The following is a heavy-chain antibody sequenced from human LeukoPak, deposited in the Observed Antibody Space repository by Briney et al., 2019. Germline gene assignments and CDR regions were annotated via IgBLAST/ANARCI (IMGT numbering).Heavy chain of an antibody. D-gene: IGHD3-9*01. CDR2: IYYSGST. J-gene: IGHJ4*02. Sequence: SETLSLTCTVSGGSISTYYGNWIRQAPGKGLEWIGYIYYSGSTNYNPSLKSRVTISVDTSKNQFSLKLSSVTAADTAVYYCARGRGRYFDWAGHDYWGQGTLVTVSS. V-gene: IGHV4-59*12. CDR1: GGSISTYY. CDR3: ARGRGRYFDWAGHDY.